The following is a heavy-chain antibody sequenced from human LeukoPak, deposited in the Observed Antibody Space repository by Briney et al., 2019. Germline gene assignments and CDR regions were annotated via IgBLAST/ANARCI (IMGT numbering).Heavy chain of an antibody. Sequence: ASVRVSCKASGYTFTGYYMHWVRQAPGQGLEWMGWINPNSGGTNYAQKFQGRVTMTRDTSISTAYMELSRLRSDDTAVYYCARDRGLLWFGELLSPYYFDYWGQGTLVTVSS. CDR1: GYTFTGYY. V-gene: IGHV1-2*02. J-gene: IGHJ4*02. CDR2: INPNSGGT. D-gene: IGHD3-10*01. CDR3: ARDRGLLWFGELLSPYYFDY.